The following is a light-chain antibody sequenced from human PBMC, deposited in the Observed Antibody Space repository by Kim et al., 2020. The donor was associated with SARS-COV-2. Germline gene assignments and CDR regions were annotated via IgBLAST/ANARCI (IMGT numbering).Light chain of an antibody. CDR2: DVS. CDR1: SSDVGGYNY. V-gene: IGLV2-14*03. CDR3: SSYTSSSTRV. J-gene: IGLJ3*02. Sequence: GQSISISCTGTSSDVGGYNYVSWYQQHPGKAPKLMIYDVSNRPSGVSNRFSGSKSGNTASLTISGLQAEDEADYYCSSYTSSSTRVFGGGTKLTVL.